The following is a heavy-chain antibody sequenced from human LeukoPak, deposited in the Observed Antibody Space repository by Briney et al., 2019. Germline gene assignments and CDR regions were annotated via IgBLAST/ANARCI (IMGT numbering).Heavy chain of an antibody. J-gene: IGHJ4*02. V-gene: IGHV4-34*01. D-gene: IGHD6-13*01. CDR3: GSLLSNSWYVFDY. CDR1: GGSFSGYY. Sequence: SETLSLTCAVYGGSFSGYYWSWIRQPPGKGLEWIGEINHSGSTNYNPSLKSRVTISVDTSKKQFSLKLISVTAADTAVYYCGSLLSNSWYVFDYWRGGTLVSVSS. CDR2: INHSGST.